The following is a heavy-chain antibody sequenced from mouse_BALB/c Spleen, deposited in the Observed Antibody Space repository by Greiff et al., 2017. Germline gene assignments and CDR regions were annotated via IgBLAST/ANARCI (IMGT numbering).Heavy chain of an antibody. D-gene: IGHD1-1*01. CDR2: IYPNSGNT. CDR3: TRKRTITAGGTHYYARDY. J-gene: IGHJ4*01. CDR1: GYTFTSFW. Sequence: QVLLQQPGSVLVRPGASVKLSCKASGYTFTSFWMHWAKPKPGQGLEWIGEIYPNSGNTKYNEKFKGKATLTVDTSSSTAYVDLSSLTSEDSAVYFCTRKRTITAGGTHYYARDYWGQGTSETGSS. V-gene: IGHV1S130*01.